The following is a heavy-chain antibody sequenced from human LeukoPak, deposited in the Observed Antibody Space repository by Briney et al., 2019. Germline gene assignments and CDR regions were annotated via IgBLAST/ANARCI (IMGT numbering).Heavy chain of an antibody. D-gene: IGHD4-23*01. CDR3: AGGVGGKDHEFFEL. J-gene: IGHJ2*01. V-gene: IGHV3-30-3*01. CDR1: GFTFSSYA. Sequence: PGGSLRLSCAASGFTFSSYAMHWVRQAPGKELEWVAVITNGGSNKYYADSVKGRFTISRDNSKNSLYLQMNSLRAEDTAVYYCAGGVGGKDHEFFELWGRGTLVTVSS. CDR2: ITNGGSNK.